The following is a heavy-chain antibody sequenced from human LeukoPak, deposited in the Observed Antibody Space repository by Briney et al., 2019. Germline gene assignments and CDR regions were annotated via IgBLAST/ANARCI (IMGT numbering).Heavy chain of an antibody. Sequence: ASVKVSCKASGGTFSSYTISWVRQAPGQGLEWMGRIIPILGIANYAQKFQGRVTITADKSTSTAYMELSSLRSEDTAVYYCARATRDGYKLARLPDDYWGQGTLVTVSS. CDR2: IIPILGIA. CDR3: ARATRDGYKLARLPDDY. V-gene: IGHV1-69*02. CDR1: GGTFSSYT. D-gene: IGHD5-24*01. J-gene: IGHJ4*02.